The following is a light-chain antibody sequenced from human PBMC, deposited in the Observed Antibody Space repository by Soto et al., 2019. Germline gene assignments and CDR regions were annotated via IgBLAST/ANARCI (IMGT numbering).Light chain of an antibody. CDR2: DAS. J-gene: IGKJ1*01. Sequence: DIQMTQSPSTLPASVGDRVTITCRASQTIITWLAWYQHKPGKAPNLLIYDASTLMSGVPSRFSGSGSGTEFTLTISSLQPGDFATYYCQQSETYPLSFGQGTKVDIK. V-gene: IGKV1-5*01. CDR3: QQSETYPLS. CDR1: QTIITW.